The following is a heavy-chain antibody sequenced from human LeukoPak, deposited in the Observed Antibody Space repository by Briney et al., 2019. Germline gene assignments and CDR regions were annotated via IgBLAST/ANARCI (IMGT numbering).Heavy chain of an antibody. Sequence: PGGSLRLSCAASGFTFSSYSMNWVRQAPGKGLEWVSSINILSNYIYYADSVKGRFTISRDNAKNSLYLQMNSLRAEDTAVYYCARVSHRRSWYSEFDYWGQGTLVTVSS. CDR1: GFTFSSYS. CDR3: ARVSHRRSWYSEFDY. J-gene: IGHJ4*02. CDR2: INILSNYI. V-gene: IGHV3-21*01. D-gene: IGHD6-13*01.